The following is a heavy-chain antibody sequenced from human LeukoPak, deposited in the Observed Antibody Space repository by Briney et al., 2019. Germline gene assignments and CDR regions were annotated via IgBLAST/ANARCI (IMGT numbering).Heavy chain of an antibody. J-gene: IGHJ4*02. CDR2: FDPEDGET. CDR1: GYTLTELS. V-gene: IGHV1-24*01. D-gene: IGHD3-3*01. CDR3: ATPPRKAGVRFSEWFLVY. Sequence: SVKVSCKVSGYTLTELSMHWVRQAPGKGLEWMGGFDPEDGETIYAQKFQGRVTMTEDTSTDTAYMELSSLRSEDTAVYYCATPPRKAGVRFSEWFLVYWGQGTLVTASS.